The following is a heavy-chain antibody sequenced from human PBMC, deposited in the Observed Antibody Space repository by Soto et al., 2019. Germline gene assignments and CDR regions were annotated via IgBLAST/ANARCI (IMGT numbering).Heavy chain of an antibody. CDR1: GFTFSDYG. Sequence: PGGSLRLSCAASGFTFSDYGMHWVRHSLGKGLEWVAAIPNDGSYKYYADSVKGRFTISRDNSKNTVSLQVNSLRTEDTAMYYCAKDGFYYDSSGYYPTDAFDIWGQGTMVTVSS. CDR3: AKDGFYYDSSGYYPTDAFDI. CDR2: IPNDGSYK. D-gene: IGHD3-22*01. J-gene: IGHJ3*02. V-gene: IGHV3-30*18.